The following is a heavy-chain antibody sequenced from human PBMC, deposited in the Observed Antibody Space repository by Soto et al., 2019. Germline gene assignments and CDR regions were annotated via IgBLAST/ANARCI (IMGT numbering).Heavy chain of an antibody. CDR3: ARDREYYYDSSGNYYYHYGMDV. V-gene: IGHV1-18*04. CDR1: GYTFINYG. Sequence: ASVKVSCKASGYTFINYGISWVRQAPGQGLEWMGWISGYNGNTKYAQKFQGRVTMTTDTPTNTAYMELRSLRSDDTAVYYCARDREYYYDSSGNYYYHYGMDVWGQGTTVTVSS. D-gene: IGHD3-22*01. J-gene: IGHJ6*02. CDR2: ISGYNGNT.